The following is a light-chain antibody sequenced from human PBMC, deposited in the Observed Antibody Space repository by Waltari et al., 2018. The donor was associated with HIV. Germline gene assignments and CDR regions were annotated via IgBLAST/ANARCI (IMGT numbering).Light chain of an antibody. CDR1: QNINMY. CDR2: VAS. CDR3: QLTYRTPLT. V-gene: IGKV1-39*01. J-gene: IGKJ3*01. Sequence: DIQMTQSPSSLSASVGDRVTMSCRASQNINMYLNWYQQRPGKAPKLLIYVASSLHTGVPARFTGSGTWTDFTLTISSLQPEDFPPYYSQLTYRTPLTFCPGAKGDI.